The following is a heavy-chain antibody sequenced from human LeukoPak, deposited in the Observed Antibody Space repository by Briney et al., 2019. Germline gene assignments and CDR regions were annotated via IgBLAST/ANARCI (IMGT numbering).Heavy chain of an antibody. D-gene: IGHD2-2*01. CDR3: AREVVPAANDY. J-gene: IGHJ4*02. CDR1: GFTFSSYW. Sequence: PGGSLRLXCAASGFTFSSYWMHWVRQAPGKGLVWVSRINSDGSSTSYADSVKGRFTISRDNAKNTLYLQMNSLRAEDTAVYYCAREVVPAANDYWGQGTLVTVSS. CDR2: INSDGSST. V-gene: IGHV3-74*01.